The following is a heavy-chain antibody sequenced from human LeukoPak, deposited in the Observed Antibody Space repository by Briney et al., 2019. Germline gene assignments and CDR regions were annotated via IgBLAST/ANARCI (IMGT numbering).Heavy chain of an antibody. CDR3: AREYCGGDCYSNRYFDL. V-gene: IGHV3-30-3*01. Sequence: GRSLRLSCAASGFTLSNYVLHWVRQAPGKGLEWVALISYDGSNKYCADSVKGRFTISRDISINTLYLQMNSLSTEDTAVYNCAREYCGGDCYSNRYFDLWGRGTLVTVSS. CDR2: ISYDGSNK. D-gene: IGHD2-21*02. J-gene: IGHJ2*01. CDR1: GFTLSNYV.